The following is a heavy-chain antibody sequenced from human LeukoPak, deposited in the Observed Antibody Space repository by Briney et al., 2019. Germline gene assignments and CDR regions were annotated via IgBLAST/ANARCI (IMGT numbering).Heavy chain of an antibody. J-gene: IGHJ4*02. CDR2: IYYSGST. V-gene: IGHV4-59*01. CDR1: GGSIRSYY. CDR3: ARVRPYDALPGI. D-gene: IGHD3-3*01. Sequence: SETLSLTCTVSGGSIRSYYWSWIRQPPGKGLEWIGYIYYSGSTNYNPSLKSRVTISVDTSKNQFSLKLSSVTAADTAVYYCARVRPYDALPGIWGQGTLVTVSS.